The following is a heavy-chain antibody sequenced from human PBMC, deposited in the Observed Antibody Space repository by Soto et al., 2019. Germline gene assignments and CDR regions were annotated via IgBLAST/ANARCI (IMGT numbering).Heavy chain of an antibody. J-gene: IGHJ4*02. CDR2: ISSSSSTI. CDR1: GFTFSSYS. V-gene: IGHV3-48*01. CDR3: ARRSDSNYVPYSSSRRFDY. Sequence: VQLVESGGGLVQPGGSLRLSCAASGFTFSSYSMNWVRQAPGKGLEWVSYISSSSSTIYYADSVKGRFTISRDNAKNSLYLQMNSLRAEDTAVYYCARRSDSNYVPYSSSRRFDYWGQGTLVTVSS. D-gene: IGHD6-13*01.